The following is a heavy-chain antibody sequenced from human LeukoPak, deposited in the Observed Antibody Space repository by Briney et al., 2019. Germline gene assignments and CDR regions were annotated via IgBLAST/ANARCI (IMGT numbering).Heavy chain of an antibody. Sequence: PSETLSLTCQVYGGSFSGYYWSWIRQPPGKGLDWIGEINHSGSTNYNPSLKSRVPISVDTSKNQFSLKLSSVTAADTAVYYCARRGVVPAARRQFDYWGQGTLVTVSS. CDR2: INHSGST. V-gene: IGHV4-34*01. D-gene: IGHD2-2*01. CDR1: GGSFSGYY. CDR3: ARRGVVPAARRQFDY. J-gene: IGHJ4*02.